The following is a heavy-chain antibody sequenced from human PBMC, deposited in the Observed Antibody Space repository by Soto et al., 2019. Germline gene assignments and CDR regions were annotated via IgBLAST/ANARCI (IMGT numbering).Heavy chain of an antibody. Sequence: EVQLVESGGGLVKPGGSLRLSCAASGFTISGAWMNWVRQAPGKGLEWVGRIKTKTQGETTDYAAPVKGRFTISRDDSENTLSLHMNNLKIEATAVYYCTTGSVEGYWGQGTLVTVSS. V-gene: IGHV3-15*07. J-gene: IGHJ4*02. CDR3: TTGSVEGY. D-gene: IGHD1-26*01. CDR1: GFTISGAW. CDR2: IKTKTQGETT.